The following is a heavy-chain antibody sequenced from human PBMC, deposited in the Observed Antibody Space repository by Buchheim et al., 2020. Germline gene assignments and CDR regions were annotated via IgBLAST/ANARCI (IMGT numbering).Heavy chain of an antibody. J-gene: IGHJ5*02. CDR3: AREGFSGSDVNWFDP. CDR1: GYTFTDYY. V-gene: IGHV1-2*02. Sequence: QVQLVQSGAEVKKPGASVKVSCKASGYTFTDYYMHWVRQAPGQGLEYMGWINPNSGVPNYAQSFQVRVTMTRDMSISTASMELSRLRSDDTAVYYCAREGFSGSDVNWFDPWGQGTL. CDR2: INPNSGVP. D-gene: IGHD1-26*01.